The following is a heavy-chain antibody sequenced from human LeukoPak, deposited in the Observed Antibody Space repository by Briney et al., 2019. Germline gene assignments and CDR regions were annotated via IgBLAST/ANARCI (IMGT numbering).Heavy chain of an antibody. V-gene: IGHV3-9*01. CDR3: AKDNRRYYDSSGYYSY. Sequence: GGSLRLSCAASGFTFDDYAMHWVRQAPGKGLEWVSGISWNSGSIGYADSVKGRFTISRDNAKNSLYLQMNSLRAEDTALYYCAKDNRRYYDSSGYYSYWGQGTLVTVS. D-gene: IGHD3-22*01. CDR1: GFTFDDYA. J-gene: IGHJ4*02. CDR2: ISWNSGSI.